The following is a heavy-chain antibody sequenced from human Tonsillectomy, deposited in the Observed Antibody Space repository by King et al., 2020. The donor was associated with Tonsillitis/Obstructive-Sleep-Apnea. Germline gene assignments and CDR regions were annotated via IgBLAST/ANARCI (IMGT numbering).Heavy chain of an antibody. J-gene: IGHJ6*03. D-gene: IGHD2-15*01. V-gene: IGHV3-30*01. Sequence: VQLVESGGGVVQPGRSLRLTCAASGFTFSSYVIHWVRQAPGKGLEWVAVISYDGSTEYYVDSVKGRFTISRDNSKNTLYLQMNSLRAEDTAVYYFARDMGDIVVVAPYSLYMDVWGKGTTVTVSS. CDR1: GFTFSSYV. CDR2: ISYDGSTE. CDR3: ARDMGDIVVVAPYSLYMDV.